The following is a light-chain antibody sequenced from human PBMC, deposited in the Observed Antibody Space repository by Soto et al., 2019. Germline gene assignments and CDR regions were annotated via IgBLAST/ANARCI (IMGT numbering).Light chain of an antibody. J-gene: IGKJ4*01. CDR2: GAS. CDR1: QSVRSSY. Sequence: EIVLTQSPGTLSLSPGERATLSCRASQSVRSSYLAWYQQKPGQAPRLLIYGASSRATGIPDRFSGSGSGTDFPLTISRLEPEDFAVYYCQQYGSSPTTFGGGTKVEIK. CDR3: QQYGSSPTT. V-gene: IGKV3-20*01.